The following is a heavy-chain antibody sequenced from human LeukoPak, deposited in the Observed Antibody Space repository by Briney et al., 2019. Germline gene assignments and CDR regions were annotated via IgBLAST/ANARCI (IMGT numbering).Heavy chain of an antibody. CDR2: IIPIFGTA. Sequence: GASVNVSCKASGGTFSSYAISWVRQAPGQGLEWMGGIIPIFGTANYAQKFQGRVTITADESTSTAYMELSSLRSEDTAVYYCARVGGGYSYGYLYYFDYWGQGTLVTVSS. D-gene: IGHD5-18*01. V-gene: IGHV1-69*01. J-gene: IGHJ4*02. CDR3: ARVGGGYSYGYLYYFDY. CDR1: GGTFSSYA.